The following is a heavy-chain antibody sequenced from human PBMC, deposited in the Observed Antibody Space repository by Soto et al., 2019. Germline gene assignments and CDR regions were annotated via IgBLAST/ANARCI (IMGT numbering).Heavy chain of an antibody. CDR3: ARGRVEDSSGWATYFDY. V-gene: IGHV3-64*01. J-gene: IGHJ4*02. CDR2: INTNGVNT. D-gene: IGHD6-19*01. CDR1: GFTFSGYS. Sequence: EVQLVESGGGLVQPGGSLRLSCAASGFTFSGYSMFWVRQAPGKGLEYVSAINTNGVNTFYAKSVKVRFTISRDKSKNTMYLEMGSLRAEYMAVYYCARGRVEDSSGWATYFDYWGQGTLVTVSS.